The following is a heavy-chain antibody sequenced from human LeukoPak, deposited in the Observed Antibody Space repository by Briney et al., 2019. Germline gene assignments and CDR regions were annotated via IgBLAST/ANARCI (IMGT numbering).Heavy chain of an antibody. CDR1: GYSFTSYW. CDR3: ARRGSSGYYYL. J-gene: IGHJ5*02. CDR2: IYPGDSDT. V-gene: IGHV5-51*01. Sequence: GESLEISCKGSGYSFTSYWIGWVRQMPGKGLEWMGVIYPGDSDTRYSPSFQGQVTVSADKAISTAYLQWSSLKASDTAMYYCARRGSSGYYYLWGQGTLVTVSS. D-gene: IGHD3-22*01.